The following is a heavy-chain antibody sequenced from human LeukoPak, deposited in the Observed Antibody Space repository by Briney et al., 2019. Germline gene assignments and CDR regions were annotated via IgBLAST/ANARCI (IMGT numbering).Heavy chain of an antibody. CDR3: ARIQLGYCSSTSCPYYFDY. Sequence: TLSLTCSVSGDSISMYYWNWIRQSPGKALEWLARIDWDDDKYYSTSLKTRLTISKDTSKNQVVLTMTNMDPVDTATYYCARIQLGYCSSTSCPYYFDYWGQGTLVTVSS. J-gene: IGHJ4*02. D-gene: IGHD2-2*01. V-gene: IGHV2-70*04. CDR1: GDSISMYY. CDR2: IDWDDDK.